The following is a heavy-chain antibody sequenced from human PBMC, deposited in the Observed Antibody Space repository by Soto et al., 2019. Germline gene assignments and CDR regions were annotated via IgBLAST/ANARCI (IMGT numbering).Heavy chain of an antibody. CDR2: INPNSGGT. J-gene: IGHJ4*02. CDR1: GYTFTGYY. D-gene: IGHD3-22*01. Sequence: ASVKVSCKASGYTFTGYYMHWVRQAPGQWLELMGWINPNSGGTNYAHKFQGRVTMTMDTSISTAYLELLVLRAQHTAVYYCSRDAYYYDSSGYFPLWGQGTLITVSS. CDR3: SRDAYYYDSSGYFPL. V-gene: IGHV1-2*02.